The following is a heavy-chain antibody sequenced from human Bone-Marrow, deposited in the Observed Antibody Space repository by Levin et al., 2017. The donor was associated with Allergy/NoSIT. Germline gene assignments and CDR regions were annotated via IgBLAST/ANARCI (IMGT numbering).Heavy chain of an antibody. CDR2: MSVNGDRI. Sequence: GGSLRLSCAASGFTFTTYAMNWVRQAPGKGLEWISTMSVNGDRIYYADSVKGRFTISRDNSKNMVSLQMSRLRVDDTAVYFCARGWSTDYWGQGTLVTVSS. D-gene: IGHD1-1*01. V-gene: IGHV3-23*01. CDR1: GFTFTTYA. J-gene: IGHJ4*02. CDR3: ARGWSTDY.